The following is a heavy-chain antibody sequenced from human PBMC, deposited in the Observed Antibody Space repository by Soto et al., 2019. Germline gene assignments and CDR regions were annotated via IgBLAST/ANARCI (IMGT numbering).Heavy chain of an antibody. V-gene: IGHV3-74*01. Sequence: EVQLVESGGGLVQPGESLRLSCAASGFTFSYYGMHWVRQAPGKGLVWVSRIHSDGSSTTYADSVKGRFTISRDNARNTLYLQMNSQRAEDTAVYYCARGDRGAFDLWGQGTVVTVSS. CDR1: GFTFSYYG. D-gene: IGHD1-26*01. CDR3: ARGDRGAFDL. J-gene: IGHJ3*01. CDR2: IHSDGSST.